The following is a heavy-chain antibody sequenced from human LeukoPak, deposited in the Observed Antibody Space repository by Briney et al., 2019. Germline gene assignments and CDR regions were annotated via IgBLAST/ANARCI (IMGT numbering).Heavy chain of an antibody. CDR2: ISDSGGDT. J-gene: IGHJ4*02. CDR3: AKSDCTSSSCYTIDY. V-gene: IGHV3-23*01. D-gene: IGHD2-2*02. CDR1: GFTLSSYA. Sequence: GGSLRLSCAASGFTLSSYAMSWVRQAPGKGLEWVSVISDSGGDTSYADSGRGRFTISRDNSKNTLYLQMSSLRAEDTAVYYCAKSDCTSSSCYTIDYWGQGTLVTVSS.